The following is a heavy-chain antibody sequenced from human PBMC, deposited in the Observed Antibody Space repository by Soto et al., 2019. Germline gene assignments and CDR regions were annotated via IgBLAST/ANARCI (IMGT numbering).Heavy chain of an antibody. V-gene: IGHV3-23*01. CDR3: AKGLITMVRGVIFGNYYYYGMDV. Sequence: GGSLRLSCAASGFTFSSYAMSWVRQAPGKGLEWVSAISGSGGSTYYADSVKGRFTISRDNSKNTLYLQMNSLRAEDTAVYYCAKGLITMVRGVIFGNYYYYGMDVWGQGTTVTVSS. CDR2: ISGSGGST. CDR1: GFTFSSYA. D-gene: IGHD3-10*01. J-gene: IGHJ6*02.